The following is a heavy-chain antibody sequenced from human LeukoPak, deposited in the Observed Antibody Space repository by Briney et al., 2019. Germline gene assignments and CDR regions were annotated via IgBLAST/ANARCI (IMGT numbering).Heavy chain of an antibody. CDR2: IRPNSGGT. CDR3: ARARRGFGEHKTHDAFDI. V-gene: IGHV1-2*02. J-gene: IGHJ3*02. CDR1: GYTFNTYG. D-gene: IGHD3-10*01. Sequence: ASVKVSCKASGYTFNTYGITWVRQAPGQGLEWMGWIRPNSGGTNYTQKFQGRVTMTRDTSISTAYMELSRLRSDDTAVYYCARARRGFGEHKTHDAFDIWGQGTMVTVSS.